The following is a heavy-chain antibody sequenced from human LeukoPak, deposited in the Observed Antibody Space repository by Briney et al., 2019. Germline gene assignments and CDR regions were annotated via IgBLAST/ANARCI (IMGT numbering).Heavy chain of an antibody. D-gene: IGHD1-14*01. CDR2: INGSGGST. V-gene: IGHV3-23*01. Sequence: GGSLRLPCAASGFTFTSYAMSWVRQAPGQGLEWVSSINGSGGSTYYADSVKGRFTISRDNSKNTLYLQMNSLRAEDTAVYYRAKWGCPDDYYYGRDVGGKGT. CDR1: GFTFTSYA. J-gene: IGHJ6*04. CDR3: AKWGCPDDYYYGRDV.